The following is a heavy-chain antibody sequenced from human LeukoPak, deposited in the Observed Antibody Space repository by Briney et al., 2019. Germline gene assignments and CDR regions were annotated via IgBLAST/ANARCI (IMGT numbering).Heavy chain of an antibody. D-gene: IGHD4-23*01. J-gene: IGHJ3*02. V-gene: IGHV1-46*01. Sequence: ASVKVSCKASGFTFTTYFMHWVRQAPGQGLEWMGKINPSGDTTTYAQKFQGRVTMTRDTSTSTVYMELRSLRSEDTAVYYCARDRNGNQRANAFDIWGQGTMDTVSS. CDR3: ARDRNGNQRANAFDI. CDR2: INPSGDTT. CDR1: GFTFTTYF.